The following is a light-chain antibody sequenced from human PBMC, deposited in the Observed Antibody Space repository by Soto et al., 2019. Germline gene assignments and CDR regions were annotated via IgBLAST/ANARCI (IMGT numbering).Light chain of an antibody. CDR2: KAS. CDR3: QHYNSYPWT. V-gene: IGKV1-5*03. CDR1: QTISSW. J-gene: IGKJ1*01. Sequence: DIQMAQSPSSLSGSVGDRVTITCRASQTISSWLAWYQQKPVKAPKLLIYKASTLKSGVPSRFSGSGSGTEFTLTISSLQPDDFATYYCQHYNSYPWTLGQGTKVDIK.